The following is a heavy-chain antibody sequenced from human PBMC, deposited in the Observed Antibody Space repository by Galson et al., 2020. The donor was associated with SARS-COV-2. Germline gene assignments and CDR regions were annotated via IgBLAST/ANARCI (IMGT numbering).Heavy chain of an antibody. CDR3: ARNSGSLESKHVDY. CDR2: IYYSGST. Sequence: SETLSLTCTVSGGSISSSSYYWGWIRQPPGKGLEWIGSIYYSGSTYYNPSLKSRVTISVDTSKNQFSLKLSSVTAADTAVYYCARNSGSLESKHVDYWGQGTRVTVSS. V-gene: IGHV4-39*01. D-gene: IGHD1-26*01. CDR1: GGSISSSSYY. J-gene: IGHJ4*02.